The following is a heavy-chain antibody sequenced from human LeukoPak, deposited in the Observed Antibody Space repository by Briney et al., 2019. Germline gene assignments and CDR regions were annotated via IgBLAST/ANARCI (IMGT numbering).Heavy chain of an antibody. Sequence: PGGSLRLSCAASGFTFSSYSMNWVRQAPGKGLEWVSSISSSSSYIYYADSVKGRFTISRDNAKNLLYLKVNSLRTEDTAVYYCARGRYGDQRVDRGYWGQGTLVTVSS. V-gene: IGHV3-21*01. CDR3: ARGRYGDQRVDRGY. CDR2: ISSSSSYI. J-gene: IGHJ4*02. CDR1: GFTFSSYS. D-gene: IGHD4-17*01.